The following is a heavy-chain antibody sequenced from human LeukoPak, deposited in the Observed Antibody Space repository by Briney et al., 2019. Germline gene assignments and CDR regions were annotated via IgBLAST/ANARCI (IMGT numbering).Heavy chain of an antibody. Sequence: GGSLRVSRAASRFTVSSNYMSWVRQAPARGVEGVSVIYSGGSTYYAGSVKSRFTISRDNSKDTLYLQMNSLRAEDTAVYYCGRLPAGSSGWPCYFDLWGRGTVVTVSS. CDR3: GRLPAGSSGWPCYFDL. D-gene: IGHD6-19*01. CDR1: RFTVSSNY. V-gene: IGHV3-53*01. CDR2: IYSGGST. J-gene: IGHJ2*01.